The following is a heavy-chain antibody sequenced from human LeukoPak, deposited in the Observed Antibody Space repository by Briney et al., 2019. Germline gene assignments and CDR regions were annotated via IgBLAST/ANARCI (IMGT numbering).Heavy chain of an antibody. CDR1: GGSFSGYY. Sequence: SETLSLTCAVYGGSFSGYYWSWLRQPPGKGLEWIGEINHSGSTNYNPSLKSRVTISVDTSKNQFSLKLSSVTAADTAVYYCERVLNWFDPWGQGTLVTVPS. J-gene: IGHJ5*02. CDR3: ERVLNWFDP. V-gene: IGHV4-34*01. CDR2: INHSGST.